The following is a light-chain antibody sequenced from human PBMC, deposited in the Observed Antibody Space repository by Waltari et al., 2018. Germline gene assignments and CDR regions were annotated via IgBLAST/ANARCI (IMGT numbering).Light chain of an antibody. CDR1: HNVLYSSNGRNY. J-gene: IGKJ4*01. CDR2: WAS. CDR3: QQYYSIPLT. Sequence: AVPLGGRATIACKSSHNVLYSSNGRNYLAWYQQKPGQPPKRLIYWASTRESGVPDRISGGGSGTDFTLTISSLQAEDVAVYYCQQYYSIPLTFGGGTKVEIK. V-gene: IGKV4-1*01.